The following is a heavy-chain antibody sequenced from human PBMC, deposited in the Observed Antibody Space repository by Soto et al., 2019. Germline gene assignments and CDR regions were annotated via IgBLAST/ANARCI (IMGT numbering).Heavy chain of an antibody. CDR1: GYTFTSYG. CDR2: ISAYNGNT. D-gene: IGHD5-12*01. CDR3: ARDSPPRWLLNYYYYGMDV. Sequence: ASVKVSCKASGYTFTSYGISWVRQAPGQGLEWMGWISAYNGNTNYAQKLQGRVTMTTDTSTSTAYMELRSLRSDDTAVYYCARDSPPRWLLNYYYYGMDVWGQGTTVTVSS. J-gene: IGHJ6*02. V-gene: IGHV1-18*01.